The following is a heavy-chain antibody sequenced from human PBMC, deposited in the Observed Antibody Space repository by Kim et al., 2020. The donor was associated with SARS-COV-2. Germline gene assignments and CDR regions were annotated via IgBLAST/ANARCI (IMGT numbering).Heavy chain of an antibody. Sequence: SETLSLTCTVSGGSISSDDYYWSWIRQPPGKGLEWIGYVYFNGDNYYNPSLKSRIIMTVDRSKNQFFLKVASVTAADTAVYFCAREPLPAPEYQYAMDVWGRGTTVTVSS. CDR2: VYFNGDN. D-gene: IGHD2-2*01. CDR3: AREPLPAPEYQYAMDV. V-gene: IGHV4-30-4*01. CDR1: GGSISSDDYY. J-gene: IGHJ6*02.